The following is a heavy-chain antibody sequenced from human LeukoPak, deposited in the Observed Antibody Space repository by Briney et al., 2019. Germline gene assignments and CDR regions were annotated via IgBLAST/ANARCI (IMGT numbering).Heavy chain of an antibody. CDR2: IYTSGST. Sequence: SETLSLTCTVSGGSISSYYWSWIRQPAGKGLEWIGRIYTSGSTNYNPSLKSRVTISVDKSKNQFSLKLSSVTAADTAVYYCAREFSGCTNGVCYQRIGWLDPWGQGTLVTVSS. D-gene: IGHD2-8*01. V-gene: IGHV4-4*07. J-gene: IGHJ5*02. CDR3: AREFSGCTNGVCYQRIGWLDP. CDR1: GGSISSYY.